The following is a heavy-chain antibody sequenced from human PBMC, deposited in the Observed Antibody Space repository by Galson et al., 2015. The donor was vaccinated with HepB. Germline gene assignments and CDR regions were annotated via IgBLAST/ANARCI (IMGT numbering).Heavy chain of an antibody. CDR3: ARFRTVGARNYYYYYGMDV. J-gene: IGHJ6*02. V-gene: IGHV3-72*01. CDR2: TRNKANSYTT. Sequence: SLRLSCAASGFTFSDHYMDWVRQAPGKGLEWVGRTRNKANSYTTEYAASVKGRFTISRDDSKNSLYLQMNSLKTEDTAVYYCARFRTVGARNYYYYYGMDVWGQGTTVTVSS. CDR1: GFTFSDHY. D-gene: IGHD1-26*01.